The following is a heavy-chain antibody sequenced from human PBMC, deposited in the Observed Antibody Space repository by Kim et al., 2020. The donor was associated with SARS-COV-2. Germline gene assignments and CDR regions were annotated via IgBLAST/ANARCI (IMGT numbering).Heavy chain of an antibody. V-gene: IGHV3-7*01. D-gene: IGHD6-13*01. CDR1: GFTFSSYW. CDR3: ARDPRPVSSSSWYLYYYYGMDV. J-gene: IGHJ6*02. CDR2: IKQDGSEK. Sequence: GSLRLSCAASGFTFSSYWMSWVRQAPGKGLEWVANIKQDGSEKYYVDSVKGRFTISRDNAKNSLYLQMNSLRAEDTAVYYCARDPRPVSSSSWYLYYYYGMDVWGQGTTVTVSS.